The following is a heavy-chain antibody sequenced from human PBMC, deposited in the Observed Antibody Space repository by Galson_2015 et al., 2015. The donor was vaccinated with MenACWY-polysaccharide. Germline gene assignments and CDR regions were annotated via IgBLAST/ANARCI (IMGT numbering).Heavy chain of an antibody. CDR3: ARGRGRGPDADFAP. CDR2: ISFDGQYS. CDR1: GFTFSDYA. J-gene: IGHJ5*02. D-gene: IGHD3-10*01. Sequence: SLRLSCAASGFTFSDYAIHWVRQAPGKGLEWVAVISFDGQYSGFADSVRGRFTISRDNSIDTVYLQMNGLRIEDTAVYHCARGRGRGPDADFAPWGQGPLVAVSS. V-gene: IGHV3-30*04.